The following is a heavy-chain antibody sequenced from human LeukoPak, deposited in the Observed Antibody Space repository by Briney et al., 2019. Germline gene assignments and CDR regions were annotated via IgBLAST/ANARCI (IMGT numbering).Heavy chain of an antibody. CDR2: IYYSGST. Sequence: SETLSPICTVSGGSTSSHYWSWIRQPPGKGLEWIGYIYYSGSTNYNPSLKSRVTISVDTSKNQFSLKLSSVTAADTAVYYCARQYCGGDCQYFDYWGQGTLVTVSS. J-gene: IGHJ4*02. D-gene: IGHD2-21*02. CDR1: GGSTSSHY. V-gene: IGHV4-59*11. CDR3: ARQYCGGDCQYFDY.